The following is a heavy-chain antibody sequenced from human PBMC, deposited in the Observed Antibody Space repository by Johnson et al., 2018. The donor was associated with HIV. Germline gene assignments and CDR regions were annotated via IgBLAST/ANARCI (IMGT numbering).Heavy chain of an antibody. J-gene: IGHJ3*02. D-gene: IGHD6-13*01. V-gene: IGHV3-9*01. CDR3: AKGRGSNWYTGAFDI. CDR2: INWNNDNI. CDR1: GFIFEDYA. Sequence: VQLVESGGGLVQPGRSLRLSCVASGFIFEDYAMHWVRQAPGKGLEWVSGINWNNDNIGYADSVEGRFTISRDNAKNSLYLQMNSLRAEDTALYYCAKGRGSNWYTGAFDIWGQGTMVTVSS.